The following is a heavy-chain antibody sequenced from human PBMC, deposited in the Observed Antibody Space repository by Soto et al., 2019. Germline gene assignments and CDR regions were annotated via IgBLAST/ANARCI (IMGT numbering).Heavy chain of an antibody. Sequence: VQLVESGGGVVQPGRSLRLSCAASGFTFSAYGIHWVRQAPGKGLEWVAVICYDGSNKYYADSVKGRFTISRDNSKNTVYLQTSLLRAEDSAVHYCARDRPAEYSIPSGESDFDYWGQATVVTVSP. V-gene: IGHV3-33*01. D-gene: IGHD6-6*01. J-gene: IGHJ4*02. CDR1: GFTFSAYG. CDR2: ICYDGSNK. CDR3: ARDRPAEYSIPSGESDFDY.